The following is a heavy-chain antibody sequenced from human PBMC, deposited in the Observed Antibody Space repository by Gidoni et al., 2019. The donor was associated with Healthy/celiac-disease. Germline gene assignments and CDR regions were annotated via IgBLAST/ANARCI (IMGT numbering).Heavy chain of an antibody. CDR2: IRSKAYGGTT. CDR1: GFTFGAYA. D-gene: IGHD3-3*01. Sequence: EVQLVESGGGLVQPGRSLRLSCTASGFTFGAYAMSWFRQAPGKGLEWVGFIRSKAYGGTTEYAASVKGRFTISRDDSKSIAYLQMNSLKTEDTAVYYCSKQGGFWSGYYLHWGQGTLVTVSS. J-gene: IGHJ4*02. V-gene: IGHV3-49*03. CDR3: SKQGGFWSGYYLH.